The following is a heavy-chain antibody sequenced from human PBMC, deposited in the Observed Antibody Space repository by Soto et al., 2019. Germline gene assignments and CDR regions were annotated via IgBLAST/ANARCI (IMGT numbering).Heavy chain of an antibody. CDR3: ARGTYYYDSSGYYPPLDY. D-gene: IGHD3-22*01. V-gene: IGHV3-48*03. J-gene: IGHJ4*02. Sequence: GGSLRLSCAASGFTFSSYEMNWVRQAPGKGLEWVSYISSSGSTIYYADSVKGRFTISRDNAKNSLYLQMNSLRAEDTAVYYCARGTYYYDSSGYYPPLDYWGQGTLVTVSS. CDR1: GFTFSSYE. CDR2: ISSSGSTI.